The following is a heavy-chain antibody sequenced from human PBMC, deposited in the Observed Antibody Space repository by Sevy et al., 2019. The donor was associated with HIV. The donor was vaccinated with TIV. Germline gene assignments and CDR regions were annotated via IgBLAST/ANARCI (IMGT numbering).Heavy chain of an antibody. V-gene: IGHV3-23*01. CDR1: GFPFDTFA. J-gene: IGHJ5*01. CDR3: GSWVKAHFDS. D-gene: IGHD2-21*01. CDR2: IGRGPENI. Sequence: EGSLRLSCTAFGFPFDTFALNWVRQAPGKGLEWVSTIGRGPENIHYADSVKGRFTISRDNSRNTVYLQLNNLRAEDTAMYYCGSWVKAHFDSWGQGTPVTVSS.